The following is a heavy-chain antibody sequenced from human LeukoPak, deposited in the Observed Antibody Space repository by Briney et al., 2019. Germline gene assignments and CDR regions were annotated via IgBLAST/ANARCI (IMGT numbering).Heavy chain of an antibody. CDR1: GFTFSSYA. J-gene: IGHJ1*01. CDR3: ARAKPIVADLEYFQH. V-gene: IGHV3-23*01. CDR2: ISGSGGST. Sequence: GALRRSCAASGFTFSSYAMSWVRQAPGKGLEWVSAISGSGGSTYYADSVKGRFTISRDNSKNTLYLQMNSLRAEDTAVYYCARAKPIVADLEYFQHWGQGTLVTVSS. D-gene: IGHD3-22*01.